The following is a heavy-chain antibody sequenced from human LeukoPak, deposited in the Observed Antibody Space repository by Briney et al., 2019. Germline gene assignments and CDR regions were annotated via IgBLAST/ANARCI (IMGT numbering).Heavy chain of an antibody. CDR3: ARERGEFGGSYFLDY. V-gene: IGHV1-3*03. CDR1: GYTFTSYA. J-gene: IGHJ4*02. D-gene: IGHD1-26*01. Sequence: ASVKVSCKASGYTFTSYAVHWVRRAPGQSLEWMGYINDGDGNTKYSQEFQGRVTITRDTSASIVYMELSSLRTEDMAFYYCARERGEFGGSYFLDYWGQGTLVTVSS. CDR2: INDGDGNT.